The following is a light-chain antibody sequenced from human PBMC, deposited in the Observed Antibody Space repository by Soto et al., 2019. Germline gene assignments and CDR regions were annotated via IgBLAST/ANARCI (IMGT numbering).Light chain of an antibody. CDR3: QQYGSSGT. Sequence: EKVLTQSPGTLSLSTREGATLSCRASQSVSSNFLAWYQQKPGQAPRLLIYGASNRATGIPDRFSGSGSGTDFTLTISRLEPEDFAVYYCQQYGSSGTFGQGTKVDIK. J-gene: IGKJ1*01. CDR2: GAS. CDR1: QSVSSNF. V-gene: IGKV3-20*01.